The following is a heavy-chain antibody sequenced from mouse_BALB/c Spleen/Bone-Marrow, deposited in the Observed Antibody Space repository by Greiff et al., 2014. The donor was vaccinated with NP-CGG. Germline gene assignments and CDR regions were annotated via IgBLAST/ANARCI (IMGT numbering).Heavy chain of an antibody. V-gene: IGHV5-9-4*01. CDR3: AREGRYDYDGYFDV. CDR2: ISSGGSYT. Sequence: EVQLVESGGGLVKPGGSLKLSCAASGFTFSSYAMSWVRQSPEKRLEWVAEISSGGSYTYYPDTVTGRFTISRDNAKNTLYLEMSSLRSEDTAMYYCAREGRYDYDGYFDVWGAGTTVTVSS. D-gene: IGHD2-4*01. CDR1: GFTFSSYA. J-gene: IGHJ1*01.